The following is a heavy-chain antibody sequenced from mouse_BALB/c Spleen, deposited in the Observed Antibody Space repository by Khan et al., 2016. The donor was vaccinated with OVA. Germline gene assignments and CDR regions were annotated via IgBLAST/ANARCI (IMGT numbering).Heavy chain of an antibody. CDR2: ISSGGSYT. V-gene: IGHV5-9*02. CDR3: VRHGGFDPYYAMDN. Sequence: LVESGGGLVKPGGSLKLSCAASGFAFSSYDMSWVRQTPEKRLEWVATISSGGSYTKYSDSVKGRFIISRDKARNTLYLQMSSLRSEDTALYYCVRHGGFDPYYAMDNWGQGTSVTVSS. J-gene: IGHJ4*01. CDR1: GFAFSSYD.